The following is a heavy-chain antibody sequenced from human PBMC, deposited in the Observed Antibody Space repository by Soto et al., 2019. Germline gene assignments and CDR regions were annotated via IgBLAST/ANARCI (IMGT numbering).Heavy chain of an antibody. D-gene: IGHD3-3*02. CDR1: GYTFTSYA. CDR3: ARLLAIFGVVSFDY. Sequence: ASVKVSCKASGYTFTSYAMHWVRQAPGQRLEWMGWINAGNGNTKYSQKFQGRITITRDTSASTAYMELSSLRSEDTAVYYCARLLAIFGVVSFDYWGQGTLVTVSS. J-gene: IGHJ4*02. CDR2: INAGNGNT. V-gene: IGHV1-3*01.